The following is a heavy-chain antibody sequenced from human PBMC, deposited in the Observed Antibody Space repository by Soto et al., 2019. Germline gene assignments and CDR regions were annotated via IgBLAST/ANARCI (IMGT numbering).Heavy chain of an antibody. D-gene: IGHD6-13*01. CDR3: ATILRGWYPDY. Sequence: ASVKVSCKASGYIFSRNDIHWVRQAPGQRLEWMGWMNAGNGSTRYSREFQARVTFTRDTAASTGYMELSSLRSEDTAVYYCATILRGWYPDYWGQGTLVTVSS. CDR1: GYIFSRND. CDR2: MNAGNGST. V-gene: IGHV1-3*01. J-gene: IGHJ4*02.